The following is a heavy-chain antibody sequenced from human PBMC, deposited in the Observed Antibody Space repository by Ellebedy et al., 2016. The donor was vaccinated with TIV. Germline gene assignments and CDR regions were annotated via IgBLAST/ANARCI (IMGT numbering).Heavy chain of an antibody. CDR2: ISYDGSNK. CDR1: GFTFSSYG. CDR3: AKDRWGYGDYVGYFDY. Sequence: GGSLRLXXAASGFTFSSYGMHWVRQAPGKGLEWVAVISYDGSNKYYADSVKGRFTISRDNSKNTLYLQMNSLRAEDTAVYYCAKDRWGYGDYVGYFDYWGQGTLVTVSS. J-gene: IGHJ4*02. V-gene: IGHV3-30*18. D-gene: IGHD4-17*01.